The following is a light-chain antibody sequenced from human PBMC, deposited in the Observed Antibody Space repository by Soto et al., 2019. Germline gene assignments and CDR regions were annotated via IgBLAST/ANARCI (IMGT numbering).Light chain of an antibody. J-gene: IGLJ3*02. CDR1: RSDIGSYNS. CDR2: GVT. V-gene: IGLV2-23*02. Sequence: QSALTQPASLSGSPGQAITISCTGTRSDIGSYNSIAWYQQHPGKAPRVVIFGVTKRPSGISDRVSGSKSVYTASLTISGLQAEDEADYFCFSYAGSSTWVFGGGTKVTVL. CDR3: FSYAGSSTWV.